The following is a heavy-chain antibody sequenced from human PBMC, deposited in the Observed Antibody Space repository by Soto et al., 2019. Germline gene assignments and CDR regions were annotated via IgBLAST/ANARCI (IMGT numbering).Heavy chain of an antibody. V-gene: IGHV2-5*01. CDR1: GFSLSTSGVG. CDR3: ARDSNDYGDYGGYYFDY. Sequence: QITLKESGPTLVNPTQTLTLTCTFSGFSLSTSGVGVGWIRQPPGKALEWLALIYWNDDKRYSPSLKSRLTITKDTSKNQVVLTMTNMDPVDTATYYCARDSNDYGDYGGYYFDYWGQGTLVTVSS. J-gene: IGHJ4*02. D-gene: IGHD4-17*01. CDR2: IYWNDDK.